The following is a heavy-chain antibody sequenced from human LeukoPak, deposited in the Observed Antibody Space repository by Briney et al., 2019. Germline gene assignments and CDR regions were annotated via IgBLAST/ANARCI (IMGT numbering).Heavy chain of an antibody. Sequence: GGSLRLSCAASGFTFNTHWMSWVRQAPGKGLEWVAYIKQDGTEKYCVDFVKGRFTISRDNAKNSLYLRMNSLRVEDTAVYYCARDGYINGWKFNYWGLGTLVTVSS. J-gene: IGHJ4*02. D-gene: IGHD6-19*01. V-gene: IGHV3-7*01. CDR2: IKQDGTEK. CDR1: GFTFNTHW. CDR3: ARDGYINGWKFNY.